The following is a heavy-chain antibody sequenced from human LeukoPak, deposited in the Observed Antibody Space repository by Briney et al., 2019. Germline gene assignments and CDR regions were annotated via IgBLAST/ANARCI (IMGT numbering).Heavy chain of an antibody. CDR2: IKSKTDGGTT. D-gene: IGHD6-19*01. Sequence: PGGSLRLSCAASGFTFSNAWMSWVRQAPGKGLEWVGRIKSKTDGGTTDYAAPVKGRFTISRDDSKNTLYLQMNSLKTEDAAVYYCTTDSSGWLFDYWGQGTLVTVSS. CDR1: GFTFSNAW. CDR3: TTDSSGWLFDY. J-gene: IGHJ4*02. V-gene: IGHV3-15*01.